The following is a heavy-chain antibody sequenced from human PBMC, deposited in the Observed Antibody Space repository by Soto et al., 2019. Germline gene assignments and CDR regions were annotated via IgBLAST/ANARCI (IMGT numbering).Heavy chain of an antibody. CDR2: INPGNSKT. CDR1: GYTFTSYA. V-gene: IGHV1-3*01. J-gene: IGHJ5*02. D-gene: IGHD3-10*01. CDR3: AASYCSGYRAFGP. Sequence: ASVKVSCKASGYTFTSYAMHWVRQAPGQRLERMGRINPGNSKTKYSQKFQDRVTMTADKSTSTAYMKLRSLRSEDTAMYYCAASYCSGYRAFGPWGQGTLVTVSS.